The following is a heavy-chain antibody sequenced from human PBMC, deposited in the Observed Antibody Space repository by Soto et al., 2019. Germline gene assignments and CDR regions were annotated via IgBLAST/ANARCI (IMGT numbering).Heavy chain of an antibody. D-gene: IGHD3-10*01. Sequence: SETMSLTCTVSGGSISSGGYYWSWIRQHPGKGLEWIGYIYYSGSTYYNPSLKSRVTISVDTSKNQFSLKLSSVTAADTAVYYCARVFGFGGMDVWGQGTTVTVSS. V-gene: IGHV4-31*03. CDR3: ARVFGFGGMDV. CDR2: IYYSGST. J-gene: IGHJ6*02. CDR1: GGSISSGGYY.